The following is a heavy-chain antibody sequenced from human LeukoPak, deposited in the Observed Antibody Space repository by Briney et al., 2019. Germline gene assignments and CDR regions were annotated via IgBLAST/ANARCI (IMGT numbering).Heavy chain of an antibody. CDR1: GGSFSGYY. CDR3: ASLPTVYSRGYLAL. Sequence: SETLSLTCAVYGGSFSGYYWGWIRQPPGKGLEWIGSIYYGGSTYYNPSLKSLVTILVGVDTSKNQFSLKLSSVTAADTAVYYCASLPTVYSRGYLALWGQGTLVTVSS. D-gene: IGHD3-22*01. J-gene: IGHJ4*02. CDR2: IYYGGST. V-gene: IGHV4-39*07.